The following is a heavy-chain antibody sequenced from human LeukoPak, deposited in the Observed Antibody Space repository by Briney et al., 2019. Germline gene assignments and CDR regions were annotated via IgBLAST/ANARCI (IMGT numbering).Heavy chain of an antibody. Sequence: GESLKISCKGSGYSFPTYWIGWVCQMPGKGLEWMGIIYPRDSDTRYSPSFQGQVTISADRSLSTAYLQWSSLKASDTAMYYCASSGYYLDYFDYWGQGTLVTVSS. CDR3: ASSGYYLDYFDY. CDR1: GYSFPTYW. CDR2: IYPRDSDT. J-gene: IGHJ4*02. V-gene: IGHV5-51*01. D-gene: IGHD3-22*01.